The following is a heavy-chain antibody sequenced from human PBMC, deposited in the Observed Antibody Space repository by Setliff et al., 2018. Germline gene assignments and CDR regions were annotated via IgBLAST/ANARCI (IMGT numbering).Heavy chain of an antibody. CDR3: ARGYYNFLSGYYTPYYFDY. J-gene: IGHJ4*02. CDR1: GGSISSYY. V-gene: IGHV4-4*08. CDR2: IYTSGST. Sequence: PSETLSLTCTVSGGSISSYYWSWIRQPPWKGLEWIGYIYTSGSTNYNPSLKSRVTISLDMSKNQFSLKLSSVTAADTAVYYCARGYYNFLSGYYTPYYFDYWGQGTLVTVSS. D-gene: IGHD3-3*01.